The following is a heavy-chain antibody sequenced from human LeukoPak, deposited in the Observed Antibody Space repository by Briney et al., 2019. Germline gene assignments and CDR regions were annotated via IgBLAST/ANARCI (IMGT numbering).Heavy chain of an antibody. CDR2: IYPGDSDT. CDR1: GYSFTSYW. CDR3: ARAYTTSSAFKS. V-gene: IGHV5-51*01. Sequence: GESLRIPCKGSGYSFTSYWIAWVRQMPGKGLEWMGIIYPGDSDTRYSPSFQGQVTISVDKSISTAYLQWSSLKASDTAMYYCARAYTTSSAFKSWGQGTLVTVSS. D-gene: IGHD6-6*01. J-gene: IGHJ5*02.